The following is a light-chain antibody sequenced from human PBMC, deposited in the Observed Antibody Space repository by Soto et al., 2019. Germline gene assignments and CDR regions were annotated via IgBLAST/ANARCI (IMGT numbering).Light chain of an antibody. J-gene: IGKJ1*01. V-gene: IGKV3-15*01. CDR2: GAS. CDR1: QRLSSN. Sequence: IVLTQSPGSLSLSQGERGTLPCRASQRLSSNYLAWFQQKPGQAPRLLIYGASTRATGNPARFSGSCSGTEFTLTISSLQSEDFAVYYCQQYNDWWTFGQGTKVDIK. CDR3: QQYNDWWT.